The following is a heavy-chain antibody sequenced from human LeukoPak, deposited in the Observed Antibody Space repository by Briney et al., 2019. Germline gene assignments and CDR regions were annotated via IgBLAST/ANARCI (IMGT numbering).Heavy chain of an antibody. CDR3: ARHGKGKAVAGTFDY. CDR1: GGSISSYY. CDR2: IYYSGGT. J-gene: IGHJ4*02. Sequence: SETLSLTCTVSGGSISSYYWSWIRQPPGKGREWIGYIYYSGGTNYYPSLKSRVSISVDTSKNQFSLKLSSVTAADTAVYYCARHGKGKAVAGTFDYWGQGTLVNVSS. D-gene: IGHD6-19*01. V-gene: IGHV4-59*08.